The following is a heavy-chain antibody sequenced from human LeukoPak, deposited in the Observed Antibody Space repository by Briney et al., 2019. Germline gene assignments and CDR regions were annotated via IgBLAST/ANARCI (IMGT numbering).Heavy chain of an antibody. CDR1: GGSFSG. V-gene: IGHV4-34*01. CDR3: ARERLWFGESMNAVNHMDV. D-gene: IGHD3-10*01. J-gene: IGHJ6*03. CDR2: INHSGST. Sequence: PSETLSLTCAVYGGSFSGWIRQPPGKGLEWIGEINHSGSTNYNPSLKSRVTISVDTSKNQFSLKLSSVTAADTAVYYCARERLWFGESMNAVNHMDVWGKGTTVTVSS.